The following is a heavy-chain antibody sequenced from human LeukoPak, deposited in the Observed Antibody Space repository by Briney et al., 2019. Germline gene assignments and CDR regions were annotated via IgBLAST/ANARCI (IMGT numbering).Heavy chain of an antibody. Sequence: SETLSLTCAVYGGSFSGYYWSWIRQPQGKGLEWIGKINHSGSTNYNPSLKSRVTISVDTSKNQFSLKLSSVTAADTAVYYCARGGYSYGSCFYYMDVWGKGTTVTISS. CDR1: GGSFSGYY. CDR2: INHSGST. D-gene: IGHD5-18*01. J-gene: IGHJ6*03. V-gene: IGHV4-34*01. CDR3: ARGGYSYGSCFYYMDV.